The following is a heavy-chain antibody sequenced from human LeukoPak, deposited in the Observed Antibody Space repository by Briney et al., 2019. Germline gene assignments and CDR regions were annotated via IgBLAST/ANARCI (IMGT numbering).Heavy chain of an antibody. CDR1: LHSIIGDH. Sequence: SETLSLTFGLCLHSIIGDHWNSIRQSPGKGLEWVGEINHSGSANYNPSFKSRDTISLDTSKNQFSLELRSVTAADTAVYYCARDPTTDVSVPYYFDDWGQGTLVTVSS. CDR3: ARDPTTDVSVPYYFDD. CDR2: INHSGSA. D-gene: IGHD5/OR15-5a*01. J-gene: IGHJ4*02. V-gene: IGHV4-34*01.